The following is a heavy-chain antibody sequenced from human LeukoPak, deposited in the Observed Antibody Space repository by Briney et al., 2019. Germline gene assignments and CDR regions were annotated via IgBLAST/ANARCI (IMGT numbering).Heavy chain of an antibody. Sequence: PGESLKISCKGSGYSFTSYWIGWVRQMPGKGLEWMGIIYPGDSDTRYSPSFQGQVTISADKSISTAYLQWSSLKASDTAMYYCARHNGSPSSPGYYYYYGMDVWGQGTTVTVSS. CDR2: IYPGDSDT. CDR1: GYSFTSYW. CDR3: ARHNGSPSSPGYYYYYGMDV. V-gene: IGHV5-51*01. J-gene: IGHJ6*02.